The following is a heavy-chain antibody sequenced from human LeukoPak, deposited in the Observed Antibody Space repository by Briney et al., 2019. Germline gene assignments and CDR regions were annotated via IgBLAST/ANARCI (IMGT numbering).Heavy chain of an antibody. CDR3: ARVGSSWYWYFDY. V-gene: IGHV3-21*01. J-gene: IGHJ4*02. D-gene: IGHD6-13*01. CDR2: ISSSSSYI. Sequence: GGSLRLSCAASGFTFSSYSMNWVRQAPGKGLEWVSSISSSSSYIYYADSVKGRFTISRDNAKYSLYLQMNSLRAEDTAVYYCARVGSSWYWYFDYWGQGTLVTVSS. CDR1: GFTFSSYS.